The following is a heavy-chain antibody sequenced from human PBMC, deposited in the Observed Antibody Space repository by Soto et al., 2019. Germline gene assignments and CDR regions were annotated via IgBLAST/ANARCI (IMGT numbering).Heavy chain of an antibody. Sequence: SETLSLTCTVSGGSIINNDYHWGWIRQPPGKGLEWIGSIYYSGSTYYNPSLKSRVTVSVDTSKNQFSLKLSSVTAADTAVYYCARHPSDFWFDPWGQGTLVTVSS. V-gene: IGHV4-39*01. J-gene: IGHJ5*02. CDR1: GGSIINNDYH. D-gene: IGHD2-21*02. CDR3: ARHPSDFWFDP. CDR2: IYYSGST.